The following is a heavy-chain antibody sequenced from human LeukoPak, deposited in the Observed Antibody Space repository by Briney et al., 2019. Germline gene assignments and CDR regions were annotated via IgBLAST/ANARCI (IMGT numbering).Heavy chain of an antibody. CDR1: GDSISNYY. D-gene: IGHD3-9*01. V-gene: IGHV4-59*01. J-gene: IGHJ3*02. CDR2: INYSGST. Sequence: SETLSLTCTVSGDSISNYYWSWIRQPPGKGLEWIGYINYSGSTNYNPSLKSRVTISVDTSKNQFSLKLSSVTAADTAVYYCARSSTLRYFDWLTPGAFDIWGQGTMVTVSS. CDR3: ARSSTLRYFDWLTPGAFDI.